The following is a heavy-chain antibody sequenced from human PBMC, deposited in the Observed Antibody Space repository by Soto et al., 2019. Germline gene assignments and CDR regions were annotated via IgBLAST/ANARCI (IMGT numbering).Heavy chain of an antibody. Sequence: QVQLVQCGAEVKKPGSSVKVSCKASGGTFSSYAISWVRQAPGQGLEWMGGIIPIFGTANYAQKFQGRVTITADESTSPSYMELSSLRSEDTAVYYCARDTVTTTYYYYYGMDVWGQGTTVTVSS. V-gene: IGHV1-69*12. J-gene: IGHJ6*02. CDR3: ARDTVTTTYYYYYGMDV. D-gene: IGHD4-17*01. CDR2: IIPIFGTA. CDR1: GGTFSSYA.